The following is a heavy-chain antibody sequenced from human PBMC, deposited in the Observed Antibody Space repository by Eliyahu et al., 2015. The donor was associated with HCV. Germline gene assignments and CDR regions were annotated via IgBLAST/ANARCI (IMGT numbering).Heavy chain of an antibody. D-gene: IGHD6-19*01. J-gene: IGHJ4*02. CDR1: GYTFTSYA. Sequence: QVQLVQSGAEVKKPGASVKVSCKASGYTFTSYAMHWVRQAPGQRLEWMGWINAGNGNTKYSQKFQGRVTITRDTSASTAYMELSSLRSEDTAVYYCARVTVLVRGAVAGTSVGYWGQGTLVTVSS. CDR2: INAGNGNT. CDR3: ARVTVLVRGAVAGTSVGY. V-gene: IGHV1-3*01.